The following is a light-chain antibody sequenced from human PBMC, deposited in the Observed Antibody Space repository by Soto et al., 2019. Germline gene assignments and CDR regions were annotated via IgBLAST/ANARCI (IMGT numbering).Light chain of an antibody. CDR1: QSVSSN. V-gene: IGKV3-15*01. CDR2: GAS. Sequence: EIVMTQSPATLSVSPGERATLSCRASQSVSSNLAWYQQKPGQAPRLLIYGASTRATGIPARFSGSGSGTEFTLTISSLQSEDFAVYYCQHYGDSPSFGGGTKVEMK. CDR3: QHYGDSPS. J-gene: IGKJ4*01.